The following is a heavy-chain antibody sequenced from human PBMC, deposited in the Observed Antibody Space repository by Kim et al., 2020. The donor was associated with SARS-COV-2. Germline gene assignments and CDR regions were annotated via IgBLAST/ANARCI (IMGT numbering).Heavy chain of an antibody. CDR3: THDSPGLYGVCV. V-gene: IGHV2-5*02. J-gene: IGHJ6*02. CDR2: IYGDDGK. D-gene: IGHD2-21*02. CDR1: GFSLSATGVG. Sequence: SGPTLVNPTQTLTLTCTFSGFSLSATGVGVAWVRQPPGKALEFLALIYGDDGKRYNPSLKTRLTITKDTSKNQVFLIMTNVDPVDTATYYCTHDSPGLYGVCVGGRGTTVTVSS.